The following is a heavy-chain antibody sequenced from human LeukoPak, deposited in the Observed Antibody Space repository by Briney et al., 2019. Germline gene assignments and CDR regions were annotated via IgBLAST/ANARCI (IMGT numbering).Heavy chain of an antibody. CDR1: GFTVSSNY. CDR3: ARDETRWDAFDF. V-gene: IGHV3-53*01. D-gene: IGHD1-7*01. Sequence: GSLGLSCAASGFTVSSNYMSWVRQAPGKGLEWVSVIYSGGSTYYADSVKGRFTISRDNSKNTLYLQMNSLRAEDTAVYYCARDETRWDAFDFWGQGTMVTVSS. J-gene: IGHJ3*01. CDR2: IYSGGST.